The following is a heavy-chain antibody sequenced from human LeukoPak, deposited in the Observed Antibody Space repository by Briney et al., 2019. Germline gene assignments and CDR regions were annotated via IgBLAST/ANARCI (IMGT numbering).Heavy chain of an antibody. CDR1: GFTFSSYA. CDR3: VKGGGYCSSTNCLPPYYFDY. CDR2: IRSNGGST. J-gene: IGHJ4*02. D-gene: IGHD2-2*01. V-gene: IGHV3-64D*06. Sequence: PGGSLRLSCSASGFTFSSYAIHWVRQAPGKGLEYFSAIRSNGGSTYYTDSVKGRFTISRDNSKNTLYLQMSSLRTEDSAVYYCVKGGGYCSSTNCLPPYYFDYWGQGTLVTVSS.